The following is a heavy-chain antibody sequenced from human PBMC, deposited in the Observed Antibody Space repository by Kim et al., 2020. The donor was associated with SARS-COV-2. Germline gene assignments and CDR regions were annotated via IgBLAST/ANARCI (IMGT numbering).Heavy chain of an antibody. CDR3: AREGAVAGYYYYYYGMDV. CDR2: IDPSDSYT. Sequence: GESLKISCKGSGYSFTSYWISWVRQMPGKGLEWMGRIDPSDSYTNYSPSFQGHVTISADKSISTAYLQWSSLKASDTAMYYCAREGAVAGYYYYYYGMDVWGQGTTVTVSS. CDR1: GYSFTSYW. V-gene: IGHV5-10-1*01. D-gene: IGHD6-19*01. J-gene: IGHJ6*02.